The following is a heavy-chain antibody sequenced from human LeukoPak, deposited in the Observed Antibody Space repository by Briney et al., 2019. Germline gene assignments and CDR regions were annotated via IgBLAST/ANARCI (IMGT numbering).Heavy chain of an antibody. CDR1: GGSISSGSYY. V-gene: IGHV4-61*02. Sequence: SQTLSLTRTVSGGSISSGSYYWSWIRQPAGKGLEWIGRIYTSGSTNYNPSLKSRVTISVDTSKNQFSLKLSSVTAADTAVYFCARDGPALEPCGHGTLVTVSS. J-gene: IGHJ5*02. CDR2: IYTSGST. CDR3: ARDGPALEP.